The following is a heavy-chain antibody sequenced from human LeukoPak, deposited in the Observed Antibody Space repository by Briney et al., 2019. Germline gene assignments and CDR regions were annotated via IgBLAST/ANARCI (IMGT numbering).Heavy chain of an antibody. Sequence: PSETLSLTCTVSGGSISSYYWSWIRQPPGKGLEWIGYIYYSGSTNYNPSLKSRATISVDTSKNQFSLKLSSVTAADTAVYYCARSTGTNYYYYGMDVWGQGTTVTVSS. CDR2: IYYSGST. D-gene: IGHD1-1*01. CDR3: ARSTGTNYYYYGMDV. CDR1: GGSISSYY. J-gene: IGHJ6*02. V-gene: IGHV4-59*01.